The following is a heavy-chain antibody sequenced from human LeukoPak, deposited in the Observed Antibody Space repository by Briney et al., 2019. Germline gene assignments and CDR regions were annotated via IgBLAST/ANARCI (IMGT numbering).Heavy chain of an antibody. CDR2: INAGNGNT. Sequence: ASVKVSCKASGYTFTSYAMHWVRQAPGQRLEWMRWINAGNGNTKYSQKFQGRVTITRDTSASTAYMELSSLRPEDTAVYYCARGPILTGYYYDSSNWFDPWGQGTLVTVSS. CDR1: GYTFTSYA. CDR3: ARGPILTGYYYDSSNWFDP. D-gene: IGHD3-22*01. J-gene: IGHJ5*02. V-gene: IGHV1-3*01.